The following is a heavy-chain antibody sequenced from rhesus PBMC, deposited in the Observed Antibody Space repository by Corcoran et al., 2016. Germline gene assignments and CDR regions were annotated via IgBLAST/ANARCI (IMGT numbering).Heavy chain of an antibody. CDR3: TREGYGQGYFEF. CDR2: ISYTDKTL. D-gene: IGHD3-28*01. J-gene: IGHJ1*01. CDR1: GFTFSRYD. V-gene: IGHV3-136*01. Sequence: EVQLVESGGGLVQPGGSLRLSCAASGFTFSRYDMSWVRQAPGKGLEGVSYISYTDKTLYYADSVECRFTISRDNAKNSLSLQMSSLRAEDTAVYYCTREGYGQGYFEFWGQGALVTVSS.